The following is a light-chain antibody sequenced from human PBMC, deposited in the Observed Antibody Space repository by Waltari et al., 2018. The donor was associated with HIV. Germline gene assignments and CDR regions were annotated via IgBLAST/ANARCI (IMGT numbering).Light chain of an antibody. CDR3: CSYTVNSTGV. Sequence: QSALPQPASVSGSTGQSIAISSTGTRGDFGTSKLFPSYQQHTGKVPKLIIYDVNVRPSGVSDRFSGSKSGNTATLTISGLHSDDEADYYCCSYTVNSTGVFGAGTKITV. J-gene: IGLJ1*01. V-gene: IGLV2-23*02. CDR1: RGDFGTSKL. CDR2: DVN.